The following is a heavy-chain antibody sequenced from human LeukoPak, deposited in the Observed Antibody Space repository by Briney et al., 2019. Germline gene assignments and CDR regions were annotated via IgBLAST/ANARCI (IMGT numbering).Heavy chain of an antibody. CDR2: IWNDGANK. CDR1: GFPFSTFG. D-gene: IGHD6-13*01. Sequence: GGSLRLSCAASGFPFSTFGMHWVRQAPGKGLEWVAIIWNDGANKYYADSVKGRFTISRDNAKNSLYLQMNSLRAADTAVYYCVRVTVTSWYLPLDYWGQGTLVTVSS. V-gene: IGHV3-33*01. CDR3: VRVTVTSWYLPLDY. J-gene: IGHJ4*02.